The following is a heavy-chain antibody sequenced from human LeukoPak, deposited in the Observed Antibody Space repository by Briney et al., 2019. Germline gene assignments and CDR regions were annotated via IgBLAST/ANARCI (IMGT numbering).Heavy chain of an antibody. CDR2: TYYSGST. CDR3: ARGYCSGGTCYPVPFDY. D-gene: IGHD2-15*01. J-gene: IGHJ4*02. Sequence: PSETLSLTCTVSGGSISSYYWSWIRQPPGKGLEWIGYTYYSGSTNYNPSLKSRVTISVDTSKNQFSLKLSSVTAADTAVYYCARGYCSGGTCYPVPFDYWGQGTLVTVSA. V-gene: IGHV4-59*01. CDR1: GGSISSYY.